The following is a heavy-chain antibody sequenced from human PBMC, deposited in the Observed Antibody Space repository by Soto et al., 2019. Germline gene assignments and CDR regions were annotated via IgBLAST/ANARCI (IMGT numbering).Heavy chain of an antibody. Sequence: GASVKVSCKASGYTFTSYAMHWVRQAPGERLEWMGWIDTGRGNTQYPQKFQGRLTITRDTPASTVYLELSSLRSEDTAVYYCVRGPNSGSFDIWGQGTLVTVSS. D-gene: IGHD5-12*01. J-gene: IGHJ3*02. CDR3: VRGPNSGSFDI. V-gene: IGHV1-3*04. CDR2: IDTGRGNT. CDR1: GYTFTSYA.